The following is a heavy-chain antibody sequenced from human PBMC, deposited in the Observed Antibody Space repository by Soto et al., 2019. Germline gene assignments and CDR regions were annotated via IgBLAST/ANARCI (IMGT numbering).Heavy chain of an antibody. CDR2: INTDGTSP. J-gene: IGHJ6*03. Sequence: EVQLVESGGALVQPGGSLRLSCAASGFTFSSYWMHWVRQAPGKGLVWVSRINTDGTSPKYADSVKGRFTISRDNAKNTLYLQMNSLRDDDTAVYYCARRWEYFYMDVWGKGTTVTVSS. CDR3: ARRWEYFYMDV. CDR1: GFTFSSYW. V-gene: IGHV3-74*03. D-gene: IGHD1-26*01.